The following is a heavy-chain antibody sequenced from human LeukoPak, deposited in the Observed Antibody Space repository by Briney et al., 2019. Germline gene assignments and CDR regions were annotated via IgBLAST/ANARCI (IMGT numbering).Heavy chain of an antibody. CDR3: ARQVHYCSSTSCYAYYYYMDV. Sequence: SETLSLTCTVSGGSISSYYWSWIRQPPGKGLEWIGEINHSGSTNYNPSLKSRVTITVDTSKNQFSLKLSSVTAADTAVYYCARQVHYCSSTSCYAYYYYMDVWGKGTTVTISS. V-gene: IGHV4-34*01. CDR2: INHSGST. J-gene: IGHJ6*03. D-gene: IGHD2-2*01. CDR1: GGSISSYY.